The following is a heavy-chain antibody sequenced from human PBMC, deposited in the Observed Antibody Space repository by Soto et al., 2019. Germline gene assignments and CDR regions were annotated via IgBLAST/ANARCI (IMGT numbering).Heavy chain of an antibody. CDR1: GFTFSPYS. D-gene: IGHD5-18*01. Sequence: EVQLVESGGGLVKPGGSLRLSCADSGFTFSPYSMNWVRQAPGKGLEWVSSISSSGTYMYYADSVKGRFTISRDDAKNSLYLQMNSLRAEDTAVYYCARDRGYSRYGIDVWGQGTTVTVSS. J-gene: IGHJ6*02. V-gene: IGHV3-21*02. CDR2: ISSSGTYM. CDR3: ARDRGYSRYGIDV.